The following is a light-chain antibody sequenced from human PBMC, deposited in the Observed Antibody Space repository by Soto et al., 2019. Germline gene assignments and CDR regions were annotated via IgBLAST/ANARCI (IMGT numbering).Light chain of an antibody. Sequence: EIVLTQSPGTLSLSPGERATLSCRASQGVSSRYLAWYQQKAGQAPRLLIYDAARRATGVPDRFSGSGSGTDFTLTISRLEPEDFAVYFCQYYDSFRTFGQGTKVDIK. CDR3: QYYDSFRT. CDR2: DAA. J-gene: IGKJ1*01. V-gene: IGKV3-20*01. CDR1: QGVSSRY.